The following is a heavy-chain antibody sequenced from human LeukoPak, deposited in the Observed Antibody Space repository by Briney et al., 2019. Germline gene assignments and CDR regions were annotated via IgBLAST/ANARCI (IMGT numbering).Heavy chain of an antibody. Sequence: SETLSLTCTVSGYSISSGYFWGWIRPPPGKGLEWIASIYHSGSTYYNPPLKSRVTISVDTSKNQFSLRLRSVTAADTAVYYCAREAGETTTSLDYWGQGTLVTVSS. J-gene: IGHJ4*02. CDR3: AREAGETTTSLDY. D-gene: IGHD1-7*01. V-gene: IGHV4-38-2*02. CDR2: IYHSGST. CDR1: GYSISSGYF.